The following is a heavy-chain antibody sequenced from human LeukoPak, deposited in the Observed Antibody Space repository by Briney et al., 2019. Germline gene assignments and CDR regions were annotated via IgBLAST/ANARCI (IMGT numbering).Heavy chain of an antibody. D-gene: IGHD3-22*01. V-gene: IGHV4-4*07. J-gene: IGHJ3*02. CDR1: GASISSYY. CDR2: FSTTWST. CDR3: ASSSKGYYDSI. Sequence: SETLSLTCSVSGASISSYYWTWIRQPAGKGLEWIGRFSTTWSTSYNPSLKSRVTMSVDTSKNQFSLRLSSVTAADTAVYYCASSSKGYYDSIWGQGTMVTVSS.